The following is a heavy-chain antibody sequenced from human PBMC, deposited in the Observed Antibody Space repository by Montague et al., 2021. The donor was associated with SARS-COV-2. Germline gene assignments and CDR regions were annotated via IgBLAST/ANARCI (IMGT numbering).Heavy chain of an antibody. V-gene: IGHV4-39*01. Sequence: SETLSLTCTVSGGSISSSSYYWGWIRQPPGKGLEWIGSIYYSGSTYYNPSLKSRVTISVDTSKNKFSLKLSSVTAADTAVYYCARHGALLIAYYYYCGVDDWGQGTTVTVSS. J-gene: IGHJ6*02. CDR3: ARHGALLIAYYYYCGVDD. CDR2: IYYSGST. D-gene: IGHD2-21*01. CDR1: GGSISSSSYY.